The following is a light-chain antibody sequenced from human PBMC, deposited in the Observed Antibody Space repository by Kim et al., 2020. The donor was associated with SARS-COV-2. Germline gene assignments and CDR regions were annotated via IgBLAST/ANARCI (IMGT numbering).Light chain of an antibody. J-gene: IGKJ2*01. CDR2: KAS. CDR3: QQYNSYSHYT. V-gene: IGKV1-5*03. Sequence: DIQMTQSPSTLSASVGDRVTITCRASQSISSWLAWYQQKPGKAPKLLIYKASSLESGVPSRFSGSGSGTEFTLTISSLQPDDFATYYCQQYNSYSHYTFGQGTKLEI. CDR1: QSISSW.